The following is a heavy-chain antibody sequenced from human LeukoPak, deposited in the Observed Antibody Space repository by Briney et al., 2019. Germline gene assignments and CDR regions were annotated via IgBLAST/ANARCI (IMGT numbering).Heavy chain of an antibody. CDR1: GFTFSSYS. D-gene: IGHD3-10*01. V-gene: IGHV3-48*02. Sequence: PGGSLRLSCAASGFTFSSYSMNWVRQAPGKGLEWVSYISSSSSTIYYADSVKGRFTISRDNAKNSLYLQMNSLRDEDTAVYYCACGLWFGESRLDYWGQGTLVTVSS. J-gene: IGHJ4*02. CDR3: ACGLWFGESRLDY. CDR2: ISSSSSTI.